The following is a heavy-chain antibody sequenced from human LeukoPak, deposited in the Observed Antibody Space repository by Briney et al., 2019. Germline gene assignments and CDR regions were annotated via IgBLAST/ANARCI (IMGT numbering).Heavy chain of an antibody. CDR1: GFTFSSYA. V-gene: IGHV3-30*02. J-gene: IGHJ4*02. Sequence: PGGSLRLSCAASGFTFSSYAMHWVRQAPGKGLEWVAFLRSDGNSKYYVHSVKGRFTISRDNSKNTLYLQMNSLRPEDTAIYYCTKGDCSGDNCYGTDYWGQGTLVTVSS. CDR3: TKGDCSGDNCYGTDY. D-gene: IGHD2-15*01. CDR2: LRSDGNSK.